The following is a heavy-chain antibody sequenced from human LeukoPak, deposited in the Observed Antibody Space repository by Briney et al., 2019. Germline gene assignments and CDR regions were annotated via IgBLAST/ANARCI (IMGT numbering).Heavy chain of an antibody. D-gene: IGHD3-22*01. CDR3: AKDRNAVVMDWFDP. J-gene: IGHJ5*02. CDR2: ISGSGGST. Sequence: GGSLRLSCAASGFTFTNNALSWVRQAPGKGLEWVSAISGSGGSTYYADSVKGRFTISRDNSKNTLYLQMNSLRAEDTAVYYCAKDRNAVVMDWFDPWGQGTLVTVSS. CDR1: GFTFTNNA. V-gene: IGHV3-23*01.